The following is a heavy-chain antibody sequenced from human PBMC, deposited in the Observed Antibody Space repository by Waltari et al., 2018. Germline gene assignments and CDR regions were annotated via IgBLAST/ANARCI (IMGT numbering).Heavy chain of an antibody. CDR1: GGTFSSYT. D-gene: IGHD1-20*01. CDR2: IIPILGIA. V-gene: IGHV1-69*02. CDR3: ASSPITGTTTLDY. J-gene: IGHJ4*02. Sequence: QVQLVQSGAEVKKPGSSVKVSCKASGGTFSSYTISWVRPAPGQGLEWMGRIIPILGIANYAQKFQGRGTITADKSTSTAYMELSSLRSEDTAVYYCASSPITGTTTLDYWGQGTLVTVSS.